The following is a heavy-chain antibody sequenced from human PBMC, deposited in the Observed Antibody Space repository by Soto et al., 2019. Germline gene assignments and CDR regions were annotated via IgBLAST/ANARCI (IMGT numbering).Heavy chain of an antibody. CDR3: ASGGYSYGHGDY. D-gene: IGHD5-18*01. V-gene: IGHV1-8*01. Sequence: QVQLVQSGAEVKKPGASVKVSCKASGYTFTSYDINWVRQATGQGREWMGWMNPNSGNTGYAQKFQGRVTMTRNTSISTAYMELSSLRAEDTAVDYCASGGYSYGHGDYWGQGTLVTVSS. J-gene: IGHJ4*02. CDR1: GYTFTSYD. CDR2: MNPNSGNT.